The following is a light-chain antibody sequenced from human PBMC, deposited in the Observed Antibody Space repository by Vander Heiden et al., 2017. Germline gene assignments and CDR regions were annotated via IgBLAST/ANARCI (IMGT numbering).Light chain of an antibody. Sequence: QSALTQPPSASGSPGQSVTISCIGTSSDVGGYNYVSWYQQHPGEAAKLMVYEVSKRPSGVPGRFSGSKSGNTASLTVSGLQAEDEADYYCSSYAGSNNWVFGGGTKLTVL. J-gene: IGLJ3*02. CDR1: SSDVGGYNY. CDR2: EVS. V-gene: IGLV2-8*01. CDR3: SSYAGSNNWV.